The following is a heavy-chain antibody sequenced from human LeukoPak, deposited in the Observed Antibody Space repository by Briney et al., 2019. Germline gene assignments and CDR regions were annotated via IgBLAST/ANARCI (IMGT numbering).Heavy chain of an antibody. V-gene: IGHV1-69*06. J-gene: IGHJ5*02. CDR2: IIPIFGTA. CDR1: GGTFSSYA. Sequence: ASVKVSCKASGGTFSSYATSWVRQAPGQGLEWMGGIIPIFGTANYAQKFQGRVTITADKSTRTAYMELSSLRSEDTAVYYCARDGAYYDILTGSRPRGGWFDPWGQGTLVTVSS. D-gene: IGHD3-9*01. CDR3: ARDGAYYDILTGSRPRGGWFDP.